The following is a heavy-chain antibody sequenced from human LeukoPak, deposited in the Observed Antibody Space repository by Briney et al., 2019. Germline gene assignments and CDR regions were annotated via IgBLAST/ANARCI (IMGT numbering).Heavy chain of an antibody. CDR1: GVSISSGGYY. D-gene: IGHD1-26*01. V-gene: IGHV4-31*03. CDR3: ARGSGSYQFDY. CDR2: IYYSGST. J-gene: IGHJ4*02. Sequence: PSETLSLTCTVSGVSISSGGYYWSWIRQHPGKGLEWIGYIYYSGSTYYNPSLKSRVTISVDTSKNQFSLKLSSVTAADTAVYYCARGSGSYQFDYWGQGTLVTVSS.